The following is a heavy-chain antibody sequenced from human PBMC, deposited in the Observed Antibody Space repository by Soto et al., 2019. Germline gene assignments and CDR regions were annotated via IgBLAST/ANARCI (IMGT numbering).Heavy chain of an antibody. CDR1: GYTFTGYY. Sequence: GSSVKVSCKASGYTFTGYYMHWVRQAPGQGLEWMGWINPNSGGTNYAQKFQGRVTMTRDTSISTAYMELSRLRSDDTAVYYCARDRYYYDCSEVGRAFDIWGQGTMVTV. CDR2: INPNSGGT. V-gene: IGHV1-2*02. J-gene: IGHJ3*02. D-gene: IGHD3-22*01. CDR3: ARDRYYYDCSEVGRAFDI.